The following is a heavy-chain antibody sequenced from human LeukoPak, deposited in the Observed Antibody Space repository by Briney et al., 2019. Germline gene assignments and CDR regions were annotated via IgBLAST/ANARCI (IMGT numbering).Heavy chain of an antibody. CDR1: GFTFSSYG. V-gene: IGHV3-30*02. CDR3: AKSRSGYYQLAFDI. J-gene: IGHJ3*02. CDR2: IRYDGSNK. D-gene: IGHD3-22*01. Sequence: GGSLRLSCAASGFTFSSYGMHWVRQAPGKGLEWVAFIRYDGSNKYYADSVKGRFTISRDNSKNTLYLQMNSLRAEVTAVYYCAKSRSGYYQLAFDIWGQGTMVTVSS.